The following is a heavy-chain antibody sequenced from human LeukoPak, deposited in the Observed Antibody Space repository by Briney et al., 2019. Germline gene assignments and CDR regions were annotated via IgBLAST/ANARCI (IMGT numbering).Heavy chain of an antibody. CDR1: GYTFTGYY. CDR2: INPNSGGT. V-gene: IGHV1-2*06. D-gene: IGHD3-16*01. J-gene: IGHJ3*02. Sequence: GASVKVSCKASGYTFTGYYMHWVRQAPGQGLEWMGRINPNSGGTNYAQKFQGRVTMTRDTSISTAYMELSRLRSEDTAVYYCARPLGGYDAFDIWGQGTMVTVSS. CDR3: ARPLGGYDAFDI.